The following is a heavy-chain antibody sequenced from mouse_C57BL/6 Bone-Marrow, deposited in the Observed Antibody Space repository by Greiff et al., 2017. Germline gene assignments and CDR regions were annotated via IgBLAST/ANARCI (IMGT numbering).Heavy chain of an antibody. V-gene: IGHV1-81*01. CDR2: IYPSSGNT. CDR3: LVFYYYALDY. Sequence: QVQLQQSGAELARPGASVKLSCKASGYTFTSYGISRVKQRTGQGLEWIGEIYPSSGNTYYNEKFKGKATLTADKSSSTAYMGLLSLTSEVSAVCYGLVFYYYALDYWGQGTSVTASS. CDR1: GYTFTSYG. D-gene: IGHD1-2*01. J-gene: IGHJ4*01.